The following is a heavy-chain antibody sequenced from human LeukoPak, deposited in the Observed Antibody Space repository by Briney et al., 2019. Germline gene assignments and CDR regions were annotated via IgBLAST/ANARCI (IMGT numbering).Heavy chain of an antibody. CDR3: ARLWFGESI. CDR2: IYSGGST. J-gene: IGHJ4*02. D-gene: IGHD3-10*01. V-gene: IGHV3-53*01. Sequence: GGSLRLSCAASGFTFSSYAMSWVRQAPGKGLEWVSVIYSGGSTYYADSVKGRFTISRDNSKNTLYLQMNSLRAEDTAVYYCARLWFGESIWGQGTLVTVSS. CDR1: GFTFSSYA.